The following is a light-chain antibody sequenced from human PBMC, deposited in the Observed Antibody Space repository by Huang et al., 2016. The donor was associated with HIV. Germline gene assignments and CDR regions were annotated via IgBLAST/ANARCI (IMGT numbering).Light chain of an antibody. CDR3: QQYGSVPLT. V-gene: IGKV3-20*01. CDR1: PSVSSNY. Sequence: EIVLTQSPGTLSLSPGERATLSCRASPSVSSNYLAWYQQKPGQAPRFLIFGASSRATGIPDRVSGSGSGTDFTLTISRLEPEDFAVYYCQQYGSVPLTFGGGTKVEIK. CDR2: GAS. J-gene: IGKJ4*01.